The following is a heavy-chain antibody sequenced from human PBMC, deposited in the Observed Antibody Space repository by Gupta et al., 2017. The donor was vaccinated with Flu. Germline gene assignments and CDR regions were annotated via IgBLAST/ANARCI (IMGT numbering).Heavy chain of an antibody. CDR1: GFTSGSYW. V-gene: IGHV3-7*04. CDR2: IKPNGNEK. D-gene: IGHD1-26*01. Sequence: ASGFTSGSYWMTWVRQAPGKELEWVANIKPNGNEKHYVDSVEGRFTISRDNGKNSLFLRMDSLRVDDTAIYYCTRGGYWEPPDYWGQGTLVTVSS. J-gene: IGHJ4*02. CDR3: TRGGYWEPPDY.